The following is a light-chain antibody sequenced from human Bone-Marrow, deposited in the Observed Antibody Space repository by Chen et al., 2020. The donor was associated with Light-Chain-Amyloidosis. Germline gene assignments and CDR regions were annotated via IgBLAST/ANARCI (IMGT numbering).Light chain of an antibody. CDR1: HGLLHTNKYNY. CDR2: WGS. V-gene: IGKV2-28*01. CDR3: YQPHATPYT. J-gene: IGKJ2*01. Sequence: DIVMTQSPLTLGVTPGEPATISCTPTHGLLHTNKYNYLAWYQQKPGQTPQLLIHWGSTRASGVPDRFSGSGSGTDFTLTISSVEAEDVAVYYCYQPHATPYTFGQGTKLEI.